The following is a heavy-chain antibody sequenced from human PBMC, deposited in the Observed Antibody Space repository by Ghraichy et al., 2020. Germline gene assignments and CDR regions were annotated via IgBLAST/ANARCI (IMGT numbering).Heavy chain of an antibody. V-gene: IGHV3-7*01. D-gene: IGHD1-1*01. Sequence: GGSLRLSCAASGFLFSSYWVTWVRQAPGKGLEWVAKVKPDGGEKNYVGSVKRRFTISRDNAKKSLYLQMNSLRAEDTAVYYCAKCRGTTWNDALDVWGQGTMVTVSS. CDR2: VKPDGGEK. J-gene: IGHJ3*01. CDR1: GFLFSSYW. CDR3: AKCRGTTWNDALDV.